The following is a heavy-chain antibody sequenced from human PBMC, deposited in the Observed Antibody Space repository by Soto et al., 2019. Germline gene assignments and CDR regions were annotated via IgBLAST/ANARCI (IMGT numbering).Heavy chain of an antibody. CDR3: ARAPNYYGSGSYEDYYFDY. Sequence: SQTLSLTCAISGDSVSSNSAAWNWIRQSPSRGLEWLGRTYYRSKWYNDYAVSVKSRITINPDTSKNQFSLQLNSVTPEDTAVYYCARAPNYYGSGSYEDYYFDYWGQGTLVTVSS. J-gene: IGHJ4*02. CDR1: GDSVSSNSAA. D-gene: IGHD3-10*01. V-gene: IGHV6-1*01. CDR2: TYYRSKWYN.